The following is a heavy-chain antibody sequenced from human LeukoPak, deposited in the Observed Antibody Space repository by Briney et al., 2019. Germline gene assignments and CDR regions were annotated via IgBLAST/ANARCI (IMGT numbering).Heavy chain of an antibody. CDR1: GGSISSSSSY. V-gene: IGHV4-39*01. CDR2: VGYSGKT. CDR3: ARHYYDSSGLAYYFDY. Sequence: SETLSLTCTVSGGSISSSSSYWGWIRQPPGKGLEWIESVGYSGKTYYNPSLKSRVTMSLDTSKNQFSLRLTSVTAADTAVYSCARHYYDSSGLAYYFDYWGQGTLVTVSS. D-gene: IGHD3-22*01. J-gene: IGHJ4*02.